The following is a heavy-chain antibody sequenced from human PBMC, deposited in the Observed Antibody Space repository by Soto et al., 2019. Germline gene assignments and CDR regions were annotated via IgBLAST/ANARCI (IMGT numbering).Heavy chain of an antibody. CDR2: ISYDGSNK. V-gene: IGHV3-30*18. CDR1: GFTFSSYG. CDR3: AKDLGPMEELPLYYYYGMDV. J-gene: IGHJ6*02. D-gene: IGHD1-26*01. Sequence: PGGSLRLSCAASGFTFSSYGMHWVRQAPGKGLEWVAVISYDGSNKYYADSVKGRFTISRDNSKNTLYLQMNSLRAEDTAVYYCAKDLGPMEELPLYYYYGMDVWGQGTTVTV.